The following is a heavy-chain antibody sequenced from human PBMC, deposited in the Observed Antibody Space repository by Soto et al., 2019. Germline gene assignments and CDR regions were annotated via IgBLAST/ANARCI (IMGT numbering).Heavy chain of an antibody. CDR1: GGSFSGYY. CDR3: ARPGARQLVELGGFDY. J-gene: IGHJ4*02. CDR2: INHSGST. D-gene: IGHD6-13*01. Sequence: PSETLSLTCAVYGGSFSGYYWSWIRQPLGKGLEWIGEINHSGSTNYNPSLKSRVTISVDTSKNQFSLKLSSVTAADTAVYYCARPGARQLVELGGFDYWGQGTLVTVSS. V-gene: IGHV4-34*01.